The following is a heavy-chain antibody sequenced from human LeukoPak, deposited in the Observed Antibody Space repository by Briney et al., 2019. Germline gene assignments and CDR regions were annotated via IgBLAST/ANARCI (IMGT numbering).Heavy chain of an antibody. V-gene: IGHV3-23*01. CDR3: AKRETTVTTNFER. J-gene: IGHJ1*01. D-gene: IGHD4-17*01. Sequence: GGSLRLSCAASGFTFRSYAMSWVRQAPGKGLEWVSDISGSGGSTYYADSVKGRFIISRDNSKNTLYLEMNSLRAEDTAVYHCAKRETTVTTNFERWGQGTPVTVSS. CDR1: GFTFRSYA. CDR2: ISGSGGST.